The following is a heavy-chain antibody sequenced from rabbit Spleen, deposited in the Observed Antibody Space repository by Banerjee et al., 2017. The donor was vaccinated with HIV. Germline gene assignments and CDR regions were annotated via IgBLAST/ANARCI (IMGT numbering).Heavy chain of an antibody. J-gene: IGHJ4*01. CDR1: GFDFSAYG. Sequence: QEQLVESGGGLVQPGGSLKLSCKASGFDFSAYGMSWVRQAPGKGLEWIGYIDPLFENTYYATWVNGRFTISRHNAQNTLYLQLNSLTAADTATYFCARDRYYDGYDLWGPGTLVTVS. CDR2: IDPLFENT. V-gene: IGHV1S47*01. D-gene: IGHD6-1*01. CDR3: ARDRYYDGYDL.